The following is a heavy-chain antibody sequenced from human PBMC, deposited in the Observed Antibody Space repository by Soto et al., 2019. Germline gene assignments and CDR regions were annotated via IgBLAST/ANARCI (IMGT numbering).Heavy chain of an antibody. CDR2: IIPIFGTA. Sequence: QVQLVQSGAEVKKPGSSVKVSCKASGGTFSSYAISWVRQAPGQGLEWMGGIIPIFGTANYAQKFQGRVTITADKSTRTAYRELSSLRSEDTAVYYCASLNSVAEGDRYYYGMDVWGQGTTVTVSS. J-gene: IGHJ6*02. V-gene: IGHV1-69*06. D-gene: IGHD6-19*01. CDR1: GGTFSSYA. CDR3: ASLNSVAEGDRYYYGMDV.